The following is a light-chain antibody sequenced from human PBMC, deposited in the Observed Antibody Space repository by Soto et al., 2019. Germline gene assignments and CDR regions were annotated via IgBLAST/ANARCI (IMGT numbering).Light chain of an antibody. CDR3: QQYNSYSRT. Sequence: DIPMTQSPSTLSASVGDRVTISCRASQSISSWLAWYQQKPGKAPKLLIYDASSLASGVPSRFSGSGSRTEFTLTISSLQPDDFATYYCQQYNSYSRTFGQGTKVEIK. CDR1: QSISSW. J-gene: IGKJ1*01. V-gene: IGKV1-5*01. CDR2: DAS.